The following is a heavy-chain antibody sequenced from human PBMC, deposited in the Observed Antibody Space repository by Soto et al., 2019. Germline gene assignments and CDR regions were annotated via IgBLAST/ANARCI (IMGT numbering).Heavy chain of an antibody. J-gene: IGHJ4*02. CDR2: IFYSGTT. D-gene: IGHD6-19*01. V-gene: IGHV4-39*01. Sequence: SETLSLTCTVSGDSISSSNYYWGWIRQPPGKGLEWIGTIFYSGTTYYNSSLKSRVTISVDTSKNQFSLQLSSVTAADTAVYYCARQESSGWFFDYWGQGTLSPSP. CDR3: ARQESSGWFFDY. CDR1: GDSISSSNYY.